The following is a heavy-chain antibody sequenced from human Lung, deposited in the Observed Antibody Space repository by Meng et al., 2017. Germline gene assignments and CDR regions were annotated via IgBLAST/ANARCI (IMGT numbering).Heavy chain of an antibody. J-gene: IGHJ4*02. CDR2: VETGHTT. V-gene: IGHV3-23*01. CDR3: VKDYGGYNSIFDY. D-gene: IGHD4-23*01. CDR1: GFTFNSYA. Sequence: GESLKISCSASGFTFNSYAMSWVRQPPGKGLEWVSGVETGHTTFYADSVKGRFTLPRDSSQSTLYLQMNSLRAEDTAVYYCVKDYGGYNSIFDYWGQGTLVTVSS.